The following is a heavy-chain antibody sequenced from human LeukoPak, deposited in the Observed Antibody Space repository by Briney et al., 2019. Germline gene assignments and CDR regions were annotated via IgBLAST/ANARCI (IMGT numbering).Heavy chain of an antibody. V-gene: IGHV1-69*04. J-gene: IGHJ4*02. CDR2: IIPILGIA. D-gene: IGHD3-10*01. CDR3: ARDGDMVRGVY. Sequence: ASVKVSCKAPGGTFSSNAISWVRQAPGQGLEWMGRIIPILGIANYAQKFQGRVTITADKSTSTAYMELSSLRSEDTAVYYCARDGDMVRGVYWGQGTLVTVSS. CDR1: GGTFSSNA.